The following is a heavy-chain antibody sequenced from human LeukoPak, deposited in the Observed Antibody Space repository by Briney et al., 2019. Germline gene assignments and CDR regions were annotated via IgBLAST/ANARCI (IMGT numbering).Heavy chain of an antibody. Sequence: SETLSLTCAVYGGSFSGYYWSWIRQPPGKGLEWIGEINHSGSTNYNPSLKSRVTISVDTSKNQFSLKLSSVTAADTAVYYCARMSIAAEFDYWGQGTLVTVSS. CDR1: GGSFSGYY. D-gene: IGHD6-6*01. CDR3: ARMSIAAEFDY. J-gene: IGHJ4*02. CDR2: INHSGST. V-gene: IGHV4-34*01.